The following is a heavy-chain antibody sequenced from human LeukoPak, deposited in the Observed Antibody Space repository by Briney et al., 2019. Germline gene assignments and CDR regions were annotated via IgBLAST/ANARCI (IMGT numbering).Heavy chain of an antibody. CDR3: ARRPLHSQNWLAP. Sequence: GESLKISCKGYGDRFTSYWVAWARQMPGKGLEWMGIIFPGDSDTRYSPSIQGQVTISVDRSISTAYLQWSSLKASDTAIYYCARRPLHSQNWLAPWGQGTLVTVSS. V-gene: IGHV5-51*01. J-gene: IGHJ5*02. CDR1: GDRFTSYW. CDR2: IFPGDSDT.